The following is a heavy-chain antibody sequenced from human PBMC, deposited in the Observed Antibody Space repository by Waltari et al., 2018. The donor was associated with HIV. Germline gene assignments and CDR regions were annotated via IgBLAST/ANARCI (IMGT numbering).Heavy chain of an antibody. CDR1: GGSISGGGYY. V-gene: IGHV4-31*02. CDR2: IYYSGST. CDR3: ARRTGANWFDP. J-gene: IGHJ5*02. D-gene: IGHD3-10*01. Sequence: GGSISGGGYYWSWIRQHPGKGLEWIGYIYYSGSTYYNPSLKSRVTISVDTSKNQFSLKLSSVTAADTAVYYCARRTGANWFDPWGQGTLVTVSS.